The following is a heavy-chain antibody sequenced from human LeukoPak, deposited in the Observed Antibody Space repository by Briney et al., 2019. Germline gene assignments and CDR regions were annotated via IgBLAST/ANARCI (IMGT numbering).Heavy chain of an antibody. D-gene: IGHD2-21*02. Sequence: GGSLRLSCAASGFTFSNAWMSWVRKAPGKGLEWVGRIKSKTDGGTTDYAAPVKGRFTISRDDSKNTLYLQMNSLKTEDTAVYYCTTPPSCGGDCYSYYYYGMDVWGQGTTVTVSS. CDR1: GFTFSNAW. J-gene: IGHJ6*02. CDR2: IKSKTDGGTT. V-gene: IGHV3-15*01. CDR3: TTPPSCGGDCYSYYYYGMDV.